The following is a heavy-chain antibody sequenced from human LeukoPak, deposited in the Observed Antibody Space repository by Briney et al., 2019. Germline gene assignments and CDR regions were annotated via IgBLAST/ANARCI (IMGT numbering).Heavy chain of an antibody. Sequence: GGSLRLSCAASGFTFSSYWMSWVRQAPGKGLEWVANIKQDGSEKYYVDSVKGRFTISRDNAKNSLYLQMNSLRAEDTAVYYCARPFREEWLLYDGDYWGQGTLVTVSS. CDR2: IKQDGSEK. CDR1: GFTFSSYW. CDR3: ARPFREEWLLYDGDY. J-gene: IGHJ4*02. V-gene: IGHV3-7*01. D-gene: IGHD3-3*01.